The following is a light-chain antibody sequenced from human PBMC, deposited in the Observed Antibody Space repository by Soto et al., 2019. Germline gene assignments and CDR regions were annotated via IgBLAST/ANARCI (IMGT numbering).Light chain of an antibody. V-gene: IGLV2-14*01. J-gene: IGLJ3*02. CDR2: EVS. Sequence: QSALTQPASVSGSPGQSITISCTGTSSDIDSNNYVSWYQQHPGKAPKLMIYEVSNRPSGVSNHFSGSKSGNTASLTISGLQAEDEAVYYCSSYTTTTRLFGGGTKLTVL. CDR3: SSYTTTTRL. CDR1: SSDIDSNNY.